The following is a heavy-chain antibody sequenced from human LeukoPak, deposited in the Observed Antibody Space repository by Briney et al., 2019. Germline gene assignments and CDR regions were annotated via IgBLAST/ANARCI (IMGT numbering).Heavy chain of an antibody. CDR1: GGSISRGSYF. CDR3: ARSFGAVTSAAFDI. V-gene: IGHV4-61*02. J-gene: IGHJ3*02. Sequence: SETLSLTCTVSGGSISRGSYFWSWIRQPAGKGLEWIGRVYTSETPKYNPSLKSRVTISVDTSRNQFSLKLSSVTAADTAVYYCARSFGAVTSAAFDIWGQGTMVTVSS. D-gene: IGHD3-3*01. CDR2: VYTSETP.